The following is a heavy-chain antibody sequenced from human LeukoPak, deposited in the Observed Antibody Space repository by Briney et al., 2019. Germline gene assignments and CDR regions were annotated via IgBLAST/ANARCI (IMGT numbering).Heavy chain of an antibody. CDR2: IRHVGTNE. CDR3: VKIMSGNSVFDY. CDR1: GFAFSNYG. J-gene: IGHJ4*02. D-gene: IGHD4-23*01. V-gene: IGHV3-30*02. Sequence: GGSLRLSCVASGFAFSNYGMHWVRQAPGKGLEWVAFIRHVGTNEYYADSVRGRFAISRDNSQNTLHLQMNILRVEDTAVYYCVKIMSGNSVFDYWGQGTLVTVSS.